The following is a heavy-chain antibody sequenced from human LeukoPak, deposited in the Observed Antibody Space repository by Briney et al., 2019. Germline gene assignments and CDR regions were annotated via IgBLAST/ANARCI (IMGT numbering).Heavy chain of an antibody. Sequence: ASVTVSCKASGYTFTGYYMHWVRQAPGQGLEWMGWINPNSGGTNYAQKFQGRVTMTRDTSISTAYMELSRLRSDDTAVYYCARVDYYDSSRFDYWGQGILVTVSS. CDR1: GYTFTGYY. CDR2: INPNSGGT. J-gene: IGHJ4*02. V-gene: IGHV1-2*02. CDR3: ARVDYYDSSRFDY. D-gene: IGHD3-22*01.